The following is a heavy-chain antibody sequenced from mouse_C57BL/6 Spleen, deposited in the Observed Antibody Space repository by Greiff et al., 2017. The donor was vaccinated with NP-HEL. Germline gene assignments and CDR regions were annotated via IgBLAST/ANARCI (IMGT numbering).Heavy chain of an antibody. CDR1: GYTFTSYG. V-gene: IGHV1-81*01. CDR3: ARGELGQGYFDV. CDR2: IYPRSGNT. D-gene: IGHD4-1*01. Sequence: QVQLQQSGAELARPGASVKLSCKASGYTFTSYGISWVKQRTGQGLEWIGEIYPRSGNTYYNEKFKGKATLTADKPSSTAYMELRSLTSEDSAVYFCARGELGQGYFDVWGTGTTVTVSS. J-gene: IGHJ1*03.